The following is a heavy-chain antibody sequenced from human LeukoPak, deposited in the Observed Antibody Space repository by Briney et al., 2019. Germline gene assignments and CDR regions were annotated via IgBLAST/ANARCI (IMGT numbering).Heavy chain of an antibody. Sequence: ASVKVSCKASGYTFTSYYMHWVRQAPGQGLEWMGIINPSGGSTSYAQKFQGRVTMTRDTSTSTVYMELSSLRSEDTAVYYCARAVDTAMVNRGVFDYCGQGTLVTVSS. V-gene: IGHV1-46*01. CDR2: INPSGGST. D-gene: IGHD5-18*01. CDR3: ARAVDTAMVNRGVFDY. CDR1: GYTFTSYY. J-gene: IGHJ4*02.